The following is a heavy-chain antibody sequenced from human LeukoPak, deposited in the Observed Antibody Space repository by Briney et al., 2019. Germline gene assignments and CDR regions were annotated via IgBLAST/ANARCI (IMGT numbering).Heavy chain of an antibody. J-gene: IGHJ4*02. CDR3: AVVGGNGDYYFDY. CDR2: IYTSGST. D-gene: IGHD4-23*01. Sequence: PSETLSLTCSVSGGSIRSYYWSWIRQPPGKGQEWIGRIYTSGSTNYNPSLKSRVTMSVDTSKNQFSLKLRSVTAADTAVYYCAVVGGNGDYYFDYWGQGTLVTVSS. CDR1: GGSIRSYY. V-gene: IGHV4-4*07.